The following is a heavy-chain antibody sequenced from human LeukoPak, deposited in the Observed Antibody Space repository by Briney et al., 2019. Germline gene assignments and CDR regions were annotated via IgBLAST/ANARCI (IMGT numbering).Heavy chain of an antibody. Sequence: PSETLSLTCTVSGASISSGLYYWNWIRQSAGKGLEWIGRIQTSTSRSANYNPSLKSRVTISVDTSKNQFSLKLSSVTAADTAVYYCARQQPRTHYDILTGYYLGGSWFDPWGQGTLVTVSS. J-gene: IGHJ5*02. CDR3: ARQQPRTHYDILTGYYLGGSWFDP. V-gene: IGHV4-61*02. D-gene: IGHD3-9*01. CDR1: GASISSGLYY. CDR2: IQTSTSRSA.